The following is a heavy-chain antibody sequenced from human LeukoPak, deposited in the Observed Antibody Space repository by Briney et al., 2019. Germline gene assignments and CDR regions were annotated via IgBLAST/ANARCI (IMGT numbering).Heavy chain of an antibody. V-gene: IGHV4-59*08. D-gene: IGHD3-22*01. CDR3: ARHYYYDSSGYYSVS. Sequence: SETLSLTCTVSGGSISSYYWSWIRQPPGKGLEWIGYIYYSGSTNYNPSLKRRVTISVDTSKNQFSLKLSSVTAADTAVYYCARHYYYDSSGYYSVSWGQGTLVTVSS. J-gene: IGHJ4*02. CDR1: GGSISSYY. CDR2: IYYSGST.